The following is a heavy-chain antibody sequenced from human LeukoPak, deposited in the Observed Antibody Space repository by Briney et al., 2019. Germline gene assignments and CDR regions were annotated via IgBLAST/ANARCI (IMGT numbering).Heavy chain of an antibody. CDR1: GFTFSNAW. Sequence: GGSLRLSCAASGFTFSNAWMSWVRQAPGKGLEWVGRIKSKTDGGTTDYAAPVKGRFTISRDDSKNTLYLQMNSLKTEDTAVYYCTTDPTPLRFLEWLLSNWDYYGMDVWGQGTTVTVSS. CDR2: IKSKTDGGTT. CDR3: TTDPTPLRFLEWLLSNWDYYGMDV. D-gene: IGHD3-3*01. J-gene: IGHJ6*02. V-gene: IGHV3-15*01.